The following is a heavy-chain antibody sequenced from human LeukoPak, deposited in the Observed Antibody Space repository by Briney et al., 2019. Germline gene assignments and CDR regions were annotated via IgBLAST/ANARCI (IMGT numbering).Heavy chain of an antibody. D-gene: IGHD4-17*01. CDR2: INHSGST. Sequence: SETLSLTCAVYGGSFSGYYWSWIRQPPGKGLEWIGEINHSGSTNYNPSLKSRVTISVDTFKNQFSLKLSSVTAADTAVYYCARSMTTVTPELPVDYWGQGTLVTVSS. J-gene: IGHJ4*02. CDR3: ARSMTTVTPELPVDY. V-gene: IGHV4-34*01. CDR1: GGSFSGYY.